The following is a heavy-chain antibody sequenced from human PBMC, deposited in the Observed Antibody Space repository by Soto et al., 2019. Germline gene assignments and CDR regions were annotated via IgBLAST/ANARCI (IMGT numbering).Heavy chain of an antibody. CDR2: INHSGST. CDR3: ARGDCSSTSCHGIHYYYSMDV. D-gene: IGHD2-2*01. V-gene: IGHV4-34*01. CDR1: GGSFSGYY. Sequence: SETLSLTCAVYGGSFSGYYWSWIRQPPGKGLEWIGEINHSGSTNYNPSLKSRVTISVDTSKNQFSLKLSSVTAADTAVYYCARGDCSSTSCHGIHYYYSMDVWGQGTTVTVSS. J-gene: IGHJ6*02.